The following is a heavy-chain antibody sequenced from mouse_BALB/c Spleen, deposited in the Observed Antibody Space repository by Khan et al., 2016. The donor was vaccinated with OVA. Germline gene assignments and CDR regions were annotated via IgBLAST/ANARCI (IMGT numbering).Heavy chain of an antibody. J-gene: IGHJ2*01. CDR3: ARTIMAN. CDR1: GYSITSDYA. Sequence: EVKLLESGPGLVKPSQSLSLTCTVTGYSITSDYAWNWIRQFPGNKLEWMGYISYSGSTSYNPSLKSRISITRDTSKNQFVLQLNSVTTKDTATYYCARTIMANWGQGTTLTVSS. CDR2: ISYSGST. V-gene: IGHV3-2*02.